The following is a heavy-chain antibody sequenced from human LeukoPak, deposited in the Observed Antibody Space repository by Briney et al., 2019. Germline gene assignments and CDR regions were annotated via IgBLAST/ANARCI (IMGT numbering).Heavy chain of an antibody. V-gene: IGHV4-39*07. D-gene: IGHD1-26*01. Sequence: SETLSLTCTVSGGSISSSSYYWGWIRQPPGKGLEWIGSIYYSGSTYYNPSLKSRVTISVDTSKNQFSLKLSSVTAADTAVYYCARDPYSGSYYAPFDIWGQGTMVTVSS. CDR3: ARDPYSGSYYAPFDI. CDR2: IYYSGST. CDR1: GGSISSSSYY. J-gene: IGHJ3*02.